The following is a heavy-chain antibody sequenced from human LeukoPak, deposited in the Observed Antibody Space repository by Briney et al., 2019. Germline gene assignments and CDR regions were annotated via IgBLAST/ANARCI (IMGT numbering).Heavy chain of an antibody. CDR1: GYTLTSYD. CDR2: INPSGDST. V-gene: IGHV1-46*01. D-gene: IGHD2-21*02. J-gene: IGHJ4*02. Sequence: ASVQVSCKASGYTLTSYDMHWVGQAPGQGLEWMGIINPSGDSTSYAQKLQGRVTMTRDTSTSTVYMGLSSLRSEDTAVYYCASVLYCGADCYSGRYFFDYWGQGTLVTVSS. CDR3: ASVLYCGADCYSGRYFFDY.